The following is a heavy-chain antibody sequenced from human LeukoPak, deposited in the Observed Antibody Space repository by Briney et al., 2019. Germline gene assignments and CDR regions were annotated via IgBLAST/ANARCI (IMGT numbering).Heavy chain of an antibody. J-gene: IGHJ6*02. CDR2: FDPEDGET. V-gene: IGHV1-24*01. CDR3: ATMAERFGYYYGMDV. Sequence: GASVKVSCKVSGYTLTELSMHWVRQAPGKGLEWMGGFDPEDGETIYAQKFQGRVTMTEDTSTDAAYMELSSLRSEDTAVYYCATMAERFGYYYGMDVWGQGTTVTVSS. D-gene: IGHD3-3*01. CDR1: GYTLTELS.